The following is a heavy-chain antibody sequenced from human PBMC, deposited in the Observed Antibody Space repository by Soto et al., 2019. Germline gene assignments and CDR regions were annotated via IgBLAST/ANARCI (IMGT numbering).Heavy chain of an antibody. D-gene: IGHD2-21*02. Sequence: EVQLVQSGAEVKKPGESLKISCKGSGYSFTSYWIGWVRQMPGKGLEWMGIIYPGDSGTRYSPSFQGQVTISADKSISTAYLQWSSLKASDTAMYYCAREPDCGGDCYPWYFDLWGRGTLVTVSS. CDR2: IYPGDSGT. V-gene: IGHV5-51*01. CDR3: AREPDCGGDCYPWYFDL. CDR1: GYSFTSYW. J-gene: IGHJ2*01.